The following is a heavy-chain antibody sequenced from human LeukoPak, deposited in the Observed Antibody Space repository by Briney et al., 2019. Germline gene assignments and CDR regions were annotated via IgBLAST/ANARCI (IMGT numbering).Heavy chain of an antibody. CDR3: ARHFTYYYDSSGYPRDIFDI. D-gene: IGHD3-22*01. CDR2: ISYSGSI. V-gene: IGHV4-59*08. CDR1: GGSISGYY. Sequence: SETLSLTCSVSGGSISGYYRSWIRQSPGNGLVWIGYISYSGSINYYPSLKSRLTITSSNNSNQSSLKLSSVTAADTALYYCARHFTYYYDSSGYPRDIFDIWGQGTMVTVS. J-gene: IGHJ3*02.